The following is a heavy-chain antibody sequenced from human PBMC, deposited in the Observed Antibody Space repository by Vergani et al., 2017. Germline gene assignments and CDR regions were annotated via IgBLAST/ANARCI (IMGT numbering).Heavy chain of an antibody. V-gene: IGHV4-34*01. CDR2: INHSGST. CDR3: ARLTAVAGKIFDY. J-gene: IGHJ4*02. D-gene: IGHD6-19*01. CDR1: GGSFSGYY. Sequence: QVQLQQWGAGLLKPSETLSLTCAVYGGSFSGYYWSWIRQPPGKGLEWIGEINHSGSTNYNPSLKSRVTISVDTSKNQFSLKLSSVTAADTAVYYCARLTAVAGKIFDYWGQGTLVTVSS.